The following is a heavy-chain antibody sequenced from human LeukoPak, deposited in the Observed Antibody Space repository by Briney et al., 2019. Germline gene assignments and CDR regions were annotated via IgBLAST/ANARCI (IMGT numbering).Heavy chain of an antibody. Sequence: ASVKVSFKASGYTFTSYDINWVRQAPGQGLEWMGWISAYNGNTNYAQKLQGRVTMTTDTSTTTAYMELRSLKSDDTAVCYCARGGTSGSYDYWGQGTLVTVSS. D-gene: IGHD1-26*01. CDR1: GYTFTSYD. J-gene: IGHJ4*02. CDR3: ARGGTSGSYDY. CDR2: ISAYNGNT. V-gene: IGHV1-18*01.